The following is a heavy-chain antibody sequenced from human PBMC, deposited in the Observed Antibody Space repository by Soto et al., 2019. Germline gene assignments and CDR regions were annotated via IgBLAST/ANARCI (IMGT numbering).Heavy chain of an antibody. CDR1: GGSISSGDYY. CDR3: ARDRLPYYYDSSGSPPD. V-gene: IGHV4-30-4*01. CDR2: IYYSGST. Sequence: SETLSLTCTVSGGSISSGDYYWSWIRQPPGKGLEWIGYIYYSGSTYYNPSLKSRVTISVDTSKNQFSLKLSSVTAADTAVYYCARDRLPYYYDSSGSPPDWGQGTLVTVSS. J-gene: IGHJ4*02. D-gene: IGHD3-22*01.